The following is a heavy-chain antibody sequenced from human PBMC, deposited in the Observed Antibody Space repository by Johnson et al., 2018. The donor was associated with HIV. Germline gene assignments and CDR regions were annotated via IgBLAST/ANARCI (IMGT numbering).Heavy chain of an antibody. CDR2: ISYDGSNE. V-gene: IGHV3-30-3*01. D-gene: IGHD6-19*01. CDR3: ARDSFIAVTLSDAFDI. J-gene: IGHJ3*02. CDR1: GFTFSS. Sequence: VQLVESGGGVVQPGRSLRLSCAASGFTFSSMHWDRQAPGKGLEWVAVISYDGSNEYYADSVKGRFTISRDNSKNTLYLHMSSLRAEDTALYYCARDSFIAVTLSDAFDIWGQGTVVTVSS.